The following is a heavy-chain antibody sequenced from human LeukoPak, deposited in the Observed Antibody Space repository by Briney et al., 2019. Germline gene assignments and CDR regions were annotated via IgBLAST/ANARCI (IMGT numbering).Heavy chain of an antibody. CDR2: IRYDGSNK. V-gene: IGHV3-30*02. J-gene: IGHJ4*02. CDR1: GFTFSNYG. CDR3: AKPYYDFWSGYRRRPYYFDY. D-gene: IGHD3-3*01. Sequence: PGGSLRLSCAASGFTFSNYGMHWVRQAPGKGLEWVAFIRYDGSNKYYADSVKGRFTISRDNSKNTLYLQMNSLRAEDTAVYYCAKPYYDFWSGYRRRPYYFDYWGQGTLVTVSS.